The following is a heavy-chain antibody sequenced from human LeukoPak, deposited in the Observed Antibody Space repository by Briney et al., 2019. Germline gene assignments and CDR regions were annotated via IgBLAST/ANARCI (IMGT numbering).Heavy chain of an antibody. CDR3: ASLIRAFGY. J-gene: IGHJ4*02. V-gene: IGHV4-39*01. CDR1: GGSISSSSHY. Sequence: SETLSLTCTVSGGSISSSSHYWGWIRQPPGKGLEWIGSIYYSGSTYYNPSLKSRVTISVDTSKNQFSLKLSSVTAADTAVYYCASLIRAFGYWGQGTLVTVSS. D-gene: IGHD3-10*01. CDR2: IYYSGST.